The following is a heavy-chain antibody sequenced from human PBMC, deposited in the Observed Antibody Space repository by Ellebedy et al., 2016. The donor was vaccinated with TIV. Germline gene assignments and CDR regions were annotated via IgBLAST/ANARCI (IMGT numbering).Heavy chain of an antibody. V-gene: IGHV3-23*01. CDR2: ISGSGGST. J-gene: IGHJ4*02. CDR1: GFTFSSYS. D-gene: IGHD3-16*01. CDR3: ANEFVLGSIDY. Sequence: GESLKISCAASGFTFSSYSMNWVRQAPGKGLEWVSAISGSGGSTYYADSVKGRFTISRDNSKNTLYLQMNSLRAEDTAVYYCANEFVLGSIDYWGQGTLVTVSS.